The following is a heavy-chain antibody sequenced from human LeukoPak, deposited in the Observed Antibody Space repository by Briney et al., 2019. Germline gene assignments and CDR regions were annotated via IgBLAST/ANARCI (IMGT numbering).Heavy chain of an antibody. CDR2: IIPSLNRA. CDR3: ERRTDRVDDAFDV. D-gene: IGHD3/OR15-3a*01. J-gene: IGHJ3*01. Sequence: GASVKISCKSSGGPFDNYAINWVRQAPGQGLEWMGRIIPSLNRANYAQIRVTITADKSTATAYMELSGLRYEDTAVYYCERRTDRVDDAFDVWGQGTMVTVSS. V-gene: IGHV1-69*04. CDR1: GGPFDNYA.